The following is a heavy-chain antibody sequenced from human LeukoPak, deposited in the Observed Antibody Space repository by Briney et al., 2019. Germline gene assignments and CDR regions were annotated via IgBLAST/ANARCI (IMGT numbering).Heavy chain of an antibody. Sequence: ASVKVCCKASGYTFTSCAMHWVRQAPGQRLEWMGWINAGNGNTKYSQKFQGRVTITRDTSASTAYMEPSSLRSEDTAVYYCARDPAVAAFDVWGQGTTVTVSS. D-gene: IGHD6-19*01. J-gene: IGHJ6*02. CDR3: ARDPAVAAFDV. CDR1: GYTFTSCA. V-gene: IGHV1-3*01. CDR2: INAGNGNT.